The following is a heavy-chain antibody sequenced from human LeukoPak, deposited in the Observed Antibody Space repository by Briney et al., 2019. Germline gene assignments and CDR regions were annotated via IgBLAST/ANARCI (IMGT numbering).Heavy chain of an antibody. CDR2: ISYDGSNK. V-gene: IGHV3-30-3*01. J-gene: IGHJ4*02. CDR3: ARVHIKSRDGYIFFFDY. D-gene: IGHD5-24*01. CDR1: GFTFSSYA. Sequence: GGSLRLSCAASGFTFSSYAMHWVRQAPGKGLEWVAVISYDGSNKYYADSVKGRFTISRDNSKNTLYLQMNSLRAEDTAVYYCARVHIKSRDGYIFFFDYWGQGTLVTVSS.